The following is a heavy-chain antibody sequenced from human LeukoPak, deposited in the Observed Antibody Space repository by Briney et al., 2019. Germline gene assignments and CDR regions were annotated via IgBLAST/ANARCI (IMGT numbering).Heavy chain of an antibody. Sequence: ASVKVSCKASGYTFTGYYMHWVRQAPGQGLEWMGWINPNSGGTNYAQKFQGRVTMTRDTSISTAYMELSRLRSEDTAVYYCARMGKAEAGTNWFDPWGQGTLVTVSS. CDR1: GYTFTGYY. J-gene: IGHJ5*02. D-gene: IGHD6-19*01. CDR2: INPNSGGT. CDR3: ARMGKAEAGTNWFDP. V-gene: IGHV1-2*02.